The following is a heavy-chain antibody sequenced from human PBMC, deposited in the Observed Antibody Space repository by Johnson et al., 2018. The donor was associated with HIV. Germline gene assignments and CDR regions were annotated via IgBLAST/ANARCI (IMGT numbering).Heavy chain of an antibody. V-gene: IGHV3-30*02. J-gene: IGHJ3*02. CDR1: GFTFSSYG. D-gene: IGHD2-15*01. CDR2: IRSDGGEK. Sequence: QVQLVESGGGVVQPGGSLRLSCAASGFTFSSYGMHWVRQAPGKGLEGVAFIRSDGGEKEDLDSVKGRFTISRDNAKSSLYLQVNSLRAEDTALYYCARGVRYCRGGSCYNDAFDIWGQGTMVTVSS. CDR3: ARGVRYCRGGSCYNDAFDI.